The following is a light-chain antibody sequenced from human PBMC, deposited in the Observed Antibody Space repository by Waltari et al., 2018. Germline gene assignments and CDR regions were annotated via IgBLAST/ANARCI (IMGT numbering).Light chain of an antibody. CDR3: QVWDGTTDHPYVV. CDR1: KIGNRG. J-gene: IGLJ2*01. Sequence: SYVLTQPPSVSVAPGQTARITCGGSKIGNRGVYWYQQKPGQAPLLVIYDASDRPSGIPDRFSGSKSGTTATLTISGVEAGDEAEYYCQVWDGTTDHPYVVFGGGTKLTVL. V-gene: IGLV3-21*02. CDR2: DAS.